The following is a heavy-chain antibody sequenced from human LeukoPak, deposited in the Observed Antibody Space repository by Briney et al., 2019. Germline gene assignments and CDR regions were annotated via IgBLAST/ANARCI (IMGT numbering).Heavy chain of an antibody. CDR1: GFTFSSYG. V-gene: IGHV3-30*02. J-gene: IGHJ4*02. CDR2: IRYDGSNK. CDR3: AKDLPIAAAGPPFDY. D-gene: IGHD6-13*01. Sequence: GGSLRLSCAASGFTFSSYGMHWVHQAPGKGLEWVAFIRYDGSNKYYADSVKGRFTISRDNSKNTLYLQMNSLRAEDTAVYYCAKDLPIAAAGPPFDYWGQGTLVTVSS.